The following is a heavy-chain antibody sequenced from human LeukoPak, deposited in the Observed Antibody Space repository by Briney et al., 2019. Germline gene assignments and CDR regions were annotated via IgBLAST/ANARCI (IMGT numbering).Heavy chain of an antibody. CDR1: GGTFSSYA. CDR2: IIAIFGTA. V-gene: IGHV1-69*05. Sequence: ASVKVSCKASGGTFSSYAISWVRQAPGQGLEWMGGIIAIFGTANYAQKFQGRVTITTDESTSTAYMELSSLRSEDTAVYYCASRDGYNTQDYYYYYMDVWGKGTTVTVS. J-gene: IGHJ6*03. CDR3: ASRDGYNTQDYYYYYMDV. D-gene: IGHD5-24*01.